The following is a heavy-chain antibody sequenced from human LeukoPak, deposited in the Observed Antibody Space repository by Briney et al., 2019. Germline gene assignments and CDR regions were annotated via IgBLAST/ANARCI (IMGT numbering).Heavy chain of an antibody. V-gene: IGHV4-31*03. CDR3: ARGRSVGGVGYYYYMDV. CDR1: GGSISSGYYY. D-gene: IGHD2-15*01. Sequence: PSETLSLTCTVSGGSISSGYYYWSWIRQHPGKGLEWIGYIHYSGSTYYDPSLKSRVTISVDTSKNQFSLKLSSVTAADTAVYYCARGRSVGGVGYYYYMDVWGKGTTVTVSS. CDR2: IHYSGST. J-gene: IGHJ6*03.